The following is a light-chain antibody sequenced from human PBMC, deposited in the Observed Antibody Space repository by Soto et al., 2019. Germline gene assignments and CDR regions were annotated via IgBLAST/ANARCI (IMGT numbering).Light chain of an antibody. Sequence: EIVLTQSPGSLSLSPGERATLSCRVSQSVSSNYLAWYQQKAGQAPRLLIYGASSRATGIPDRFSGSRSGTGFTLTISRLEPEDFAVYYCQHYGGSPPNTFGQGTKLEIK. CDR2: GAS. CDR1: QSVSSNY. J-gene: IGKJ2*01. CDR3: QHYGGSPPNT. V-gene: IGKV3-20*01.